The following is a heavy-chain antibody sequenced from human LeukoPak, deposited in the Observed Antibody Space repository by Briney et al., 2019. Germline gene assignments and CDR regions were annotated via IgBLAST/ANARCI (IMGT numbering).Heavy chain of an antibody. D-gene: IGHD3-22*01. CDR3: ATHHYYDSSGYSYAFDI. V-gene: IGHV4-39*01. Sequence: SETLSLTCTVSGGSISSSSHYWGWLRQPPGTGLEWIGSIYYSGSTYYNPSLKSRVSISVDTSKNQFSLKLSSVTAADTAVYYCATHHYYDSSGYSYAFDIWGQGTMVTVSS. J-gene: IGHJ3*02. CDR1: GGSISSSSHY. CDR2: IYYSGST.